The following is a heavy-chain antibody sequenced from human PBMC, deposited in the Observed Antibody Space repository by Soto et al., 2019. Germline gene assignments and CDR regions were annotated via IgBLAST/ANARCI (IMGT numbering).Heavy chain of an antibody. Sequence: PSDTLSLTFTVSGCAISSSSYYWCWILQPPGKGLEWIGSIYYSGSTYYNLSLKSRVTISVDTSKNQFSLKLSSVTAADTAVYYCACIFSGGSSYGFHRYGNDVSTQGT. V-gene: IGHV4-39*01. CDR3: ACIFSGGSSYGFHRYGNDV. CDR1: GCAISSSSYY. J-gene: IGHJ3*01. D-gene: IGHD5-18*01. CDR2: IYYSGST.